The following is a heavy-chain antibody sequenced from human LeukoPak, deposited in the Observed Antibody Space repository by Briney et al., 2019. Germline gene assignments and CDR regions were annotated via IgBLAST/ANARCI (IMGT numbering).Heavy chain of an antibody. Sequence: GGSLRLSCAASGFTFDDYAMHWVRQAPGKGLEWVSLISGDGGSTYYADSVKGRFTISRDNAKNSLYLQMNSLRAEDTAWYYCARELGCSGGSCYSPYFDYWGQGTLVTVSS. CDR2: ISGDGGST. CDR3: ARELGCSGGSCYSPYFDY. D-gene: IGHD2-15*01. V-gene: IGHV3-43*02. CDR1: GFTFDDYA. J-gene: IGHJ4*02.